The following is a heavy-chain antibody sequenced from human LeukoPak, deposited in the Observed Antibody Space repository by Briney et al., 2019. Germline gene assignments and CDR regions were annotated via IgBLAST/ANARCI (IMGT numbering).Heavy chain of an antibody. D-gene: IGHD2-2*01. CDR1: GFTFSSYS. J-gene: IGHJ4*02. V-gene: IGHV3-21*01. Sequence: PGGSLRLSCAASGFTFSSYSMNWVRQAPGKGLEWVSSISSSSSYIYYADSVKGRFTISRDNAKNSLYLQMNSLRAEDTAVYYCARARYCSSTSCPQWIFDYWGQGTLVTVSS. CDR2: ISSSSSYI. CDR3: ARARYCSSTSCPQWIFDY.